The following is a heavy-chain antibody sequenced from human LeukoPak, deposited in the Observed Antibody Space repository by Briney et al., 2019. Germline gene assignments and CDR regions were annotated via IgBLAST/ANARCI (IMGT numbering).Heavy chain of an antibody. D-gene: IGHD3-10*01. CDR2: VYDSGST. Sequence: SETLSLTCTVSGGSISSYYWTWIRQPPGKGLEWIGYVYDSGSTNYNPSLQSRVTISVDTSKSQFSLKLTSVTAADTAVYYCARRGGRGSSYWFDPWGQATLVTVSS. V-gene: IGHV4-59*08. CDR1: GGSISSYY. J-gene: IGHJ5*02. CDR3: ARRGGRGSSYWFDP.